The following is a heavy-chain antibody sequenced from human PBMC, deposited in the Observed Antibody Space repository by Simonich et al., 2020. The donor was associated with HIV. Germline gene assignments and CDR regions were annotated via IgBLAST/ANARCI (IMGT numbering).Heavy chain of an antibody. J-gene: IGHJ4*02. D-gene: IGHD3-10*01. Sequence: QLQLQESGPGLVKPSETLSLTCTVSGGSISSSSYYWGGIRQPPGKGLEWLGRIYYSGSTYYNPSLKSRVTLSVDTSKTQFSLKLSSVTAADAAVYYCARAGYYYGSDPVGYWGQGTLVTVSS. CDR2: IYYSGST. V-gene: IGHV4-39*01. CDR1: GGSISSSSYY. CDR3: ARAGYYYGSDPVGY.